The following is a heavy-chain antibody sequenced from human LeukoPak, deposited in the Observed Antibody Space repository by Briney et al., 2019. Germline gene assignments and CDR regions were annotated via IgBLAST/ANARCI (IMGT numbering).Heavy chain of an antibody. CDR1: GGSISSSSYY. Sequence: SETLSLTCTVSGGSISSSSYYWGWIRQPPGKGLEWIGSIYYSGSSYYNPSLKSRVTITADTSKNQFSLKLSSVTAADTAVYYCARTPYSSGWSFDYWGQGTLATVSS. CDR2: IYYSGSS. D-gene: IGHD6-19*01. J-gene: IGHJ4*02. V-gene: IGHV4-39*01. CDR3: ARTPYSSGWSFDY.